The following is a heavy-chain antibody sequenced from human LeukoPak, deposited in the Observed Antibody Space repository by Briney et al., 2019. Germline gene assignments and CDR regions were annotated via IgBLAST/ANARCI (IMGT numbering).Heavy chain of an antibody. J-gene: IGHJ4*02. CDR1: GFTVRSNY. CDR2: FYGGGST. Sequence: GGSLRLSCAASGFTVRSNYMSWVRQAPGKGLEWVSGFYGGGSTVYADSVKGRFTISRDNSKNTLYLQMNSLRAEDTAVYYCARVGGLRLRKKFDYWGQGTLVTVSS. V-gene: IGHV3-66*01. D-gene: IGHD5-12*01. CDR3: ARVGGLRLRKKFDY.